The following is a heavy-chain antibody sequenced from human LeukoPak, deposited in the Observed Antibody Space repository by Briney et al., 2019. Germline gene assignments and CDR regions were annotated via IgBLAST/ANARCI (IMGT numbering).Heavy chain of an antibody. CDR2: INNNGDRT. D-gene: IGHD1-26*01. Sequence: GGSLRLSCAASGFTFSTYPMYWVRQAPGRGPEYVSGINNNGDRTYYAKSVKGRFTISRDNSKSTLYLQVGSLRAEDMAVYYCARGGLVGPTPYLDSWGQGTLVTVSS. CDR1: GFTFSTYP. CDR3: ARGGLVGPTPYLDS. V-gene: IGHV3-64*01. J-gene: IGHJ4*02.